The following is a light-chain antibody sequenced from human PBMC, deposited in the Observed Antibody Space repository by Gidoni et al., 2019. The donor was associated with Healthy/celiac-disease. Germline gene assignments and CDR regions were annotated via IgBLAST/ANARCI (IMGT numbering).Light chain of an antibody. CDR3: QQYYSTPVT. Sequence: DIVMTQSTDSLAVSLGERATINCKSSQSVLYSSNNKNYLAWYQQKPGQPPKLLIYWASTRESGVPDRFSGSGSGTDFTLTISSLQVVDVAVYYCQQYYSTPVTFXPXTKVDIK. J-gene: IGKJ3*01. CDR1: QSVLYSSNNKNY. CDR2: WAS. V-gene: IGKV4-1*01.